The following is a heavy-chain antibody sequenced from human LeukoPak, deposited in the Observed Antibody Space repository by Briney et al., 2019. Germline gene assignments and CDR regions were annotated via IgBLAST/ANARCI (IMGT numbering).Heavy chain of an antibody. D-gene: IGHD6-13*01. CDR2: ISYDGSNK. J-gene: IGHJ4*01. V-gene: IGHV3-30-3*01. Sequence: GTSLRLSCVASGFTFSSYAMHWVRQAPGKGLEWVAVISYDGSNKYYADSVKGRFTISRDNSKNTLYLQMNSLRAEDTAVYYCAREAAAGRAFFDYWGHGTLVTVSS. CDR3: AREAAAGRAFFDY. CDR1: GFTFSSYA.